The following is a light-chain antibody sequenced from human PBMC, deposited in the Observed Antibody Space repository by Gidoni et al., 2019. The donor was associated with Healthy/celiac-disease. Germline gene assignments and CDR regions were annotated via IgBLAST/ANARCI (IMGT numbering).Light chain of an antibody. J-gene: IGKJ3*01. CDR3: QQYDNLPPFT. Sequence: EIQMDQSPSSLSAYVGDRVTITCQASQDISNYLNWYQQKPGKAPKLLIYDASNLETGVPSRFSGSGSGTDFTFTISSLQPEDIATSYCQQYDNLPPFTFGPGTKVDIK. V-gene: IGKV1-33*01. CDR1: QDISNY. CDR2: DAS.